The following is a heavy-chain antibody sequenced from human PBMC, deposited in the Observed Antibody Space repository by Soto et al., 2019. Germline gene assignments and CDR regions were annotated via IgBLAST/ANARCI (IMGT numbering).Heavy chain of an antibody. V-gene: IGHV3-48*03. D-gene: IGHD3-22*01. Sequence: PGASLRVCYATSGFTFSSYEMNWARQAPRKGLEWVSHISSSCSTIYYAASVEGRFTIYRDNAKNSLYLKINSLRAEDTAVYYCARYYYDSSGPWGDYYYYGMDVWGQGTTVTVSS. CDR2: ISSSCSTI. CDR1: GFTFSSYE. J-gene: IGHJ6*02. CDR3: ARYYYDSSGPWGDYYYYGMDV.